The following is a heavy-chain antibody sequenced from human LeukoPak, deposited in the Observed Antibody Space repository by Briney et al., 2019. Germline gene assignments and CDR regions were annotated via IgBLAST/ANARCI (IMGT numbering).Heavy chain of an antibody. D-gene: IGHD6-19*01. V-gene: IGHV3-48*04. CDR2: ITGSSTTI. CDR1: GFTFSTYS. CDR3: ARDLIAV. Sequence: GGSLRLSCAASGFTFSTYSMNWVRQAPGKGLEWLSYITGSSTTIYYADSVKGRFTISGDNAKNSLYLQMNSLRAEDTAVYYCARDLIAVWGQGTLVTVSS. J-gene: IGHJ4*02.